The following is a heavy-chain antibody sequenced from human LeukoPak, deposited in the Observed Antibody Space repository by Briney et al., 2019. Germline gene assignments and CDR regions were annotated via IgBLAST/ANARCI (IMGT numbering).Heavy chain of an antibody. J-gene: IGHJ4*02. Sequence: PSETLSLTCSVSGGSISSGRSYWGWIRQPPGKGLEWVGSIYYNGDTYYNPSFKSRVSMSVDTSKNQISLILTSVTAADTAVYYCARDSSGWINYFDYWGQGTLVTVSS. V-gene: IGHV4-39*07. CDR3: ARDSSGWINYFDY. CDR1: GGSISSGRSY. CDR2: IYYNGDT. D-gene: IGHD6-19*01.